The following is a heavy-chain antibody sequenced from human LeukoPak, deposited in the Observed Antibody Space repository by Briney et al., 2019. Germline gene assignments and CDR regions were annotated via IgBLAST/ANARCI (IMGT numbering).Heavy chain of an antibody. Sequence: SETLSLTCTVSGGSVSSGSYYWSWIRQPPGKGLEWIGYIYYSGSTNYNPSLKSRVTISVDTSKNQFSLKLSSVTAADTAVCYCARDRGYYDILTGYSHDAFDIWGQGTMVTVSS. CDR1: GGSVSSGSYY. CDR2: IYYSGST. CDR3: ARDRGYYDILTGYSHDAFDI. D-gene: IGHD3-9*01. J-gene: IGHJ3*02. V-gene: IGHV4-61*01.